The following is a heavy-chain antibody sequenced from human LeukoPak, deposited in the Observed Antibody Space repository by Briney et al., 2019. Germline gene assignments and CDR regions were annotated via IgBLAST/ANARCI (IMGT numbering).Heavy chain of an antibody. D-gene: IGHD3-3*01. CDR3: ARGAPITILFYFDY. CDR1: GYTFTSYG. J-gene: IGHJ4*02. CDR2: ISAYNGNT. V-gene: IGHV1-18*01. Sequence: ASVKFSCKASGYTFTSYGISWVRQAPGQGLEWMGWISAYNGNTNYAQKLQGRVTMTTDTSTSTAYMELRSLRSDDTAVYYCARGAPITILFYFDYWGQGTLVTVSS.